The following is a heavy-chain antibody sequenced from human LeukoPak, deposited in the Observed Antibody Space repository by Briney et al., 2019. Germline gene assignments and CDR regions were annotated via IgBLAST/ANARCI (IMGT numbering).Heavy chain of an antibody. J-gene: IGHJ4*02. CDR2: IWPDGSNK. V-gene: IGHV3-33*01. D-gene: IGHD6-13*01. CDR3: ARELAA. CDR1: GFAFSSYS. Sequence: GRSLRLSCEAAGFAFSSYSMHWVRQAPGKGLEWVAAIWPDGSNKYYANSVKGRFTISRDNSKNTLYLQMNSLRGDDTAIYYCARELAAWGQGTLVTVSS.